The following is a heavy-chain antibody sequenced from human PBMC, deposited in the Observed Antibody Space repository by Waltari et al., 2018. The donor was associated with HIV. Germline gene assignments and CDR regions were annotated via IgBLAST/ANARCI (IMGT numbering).Heavy chain of an antibody. V-gene: IGHV3-30*12. CDR2: KCDDGSIE. D-gene: IGHD4-4*01. Sequence: QVQLVESGGGVVQPGRSLRLSCAASGFTFSSSGMPWVRQAPGKGLGWVALKCDDGSIEYYPDAVKGRFTISSDNSRNTLYLEMKSLRAEDTAVYYCARSHYRLPRAGPTWYFNLWGRGTLVTVSS. J-gene: IGHJ2*01. CDR1: GFTFSSSG. CDR3: ARSHYRLPRAGPTWYFNL.